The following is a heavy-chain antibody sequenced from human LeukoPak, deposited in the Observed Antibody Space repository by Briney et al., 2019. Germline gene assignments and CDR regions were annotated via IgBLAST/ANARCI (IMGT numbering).Heavy chain of an antibody. Sequence: GGSLRLSCAASGFTFSSYAMSWVRQAPGKGLEWASAISGSGGSTYYADSVKGRFTISRDNSKNTLYLQMNSLRAEDTAVYYCAKDPYYYDSSGYPDYWGQGTLVTVSS. CDR2: ISGSGGST. CDR1: GFTFSSYA. D-gene: IGHD3-22*01. CDR3: AKDPYYYDSSGYPDY. V-gene: IGHV3-23*01. J-gene: IGHJ4*02.